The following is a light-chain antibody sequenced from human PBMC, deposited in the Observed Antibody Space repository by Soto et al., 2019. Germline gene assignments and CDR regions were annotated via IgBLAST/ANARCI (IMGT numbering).Light chain of an antibody. CDR3: SSYTSSSTLVV. Sequence: QSALTQPASVSGSPGQSITISCTGISSDVGSYNYVSWYQQHPGKAPKLMIYDVSNRPSGVSNRFSDSKSGNTASLTISGLQAEDEADYYCSSYTSSSTLVVFGTGTKVTVL. V-gene: IGLV2-14*01. CDR2: DVS. J-gene: IGLJ1*01. CDR1: SSDVGSYNY.